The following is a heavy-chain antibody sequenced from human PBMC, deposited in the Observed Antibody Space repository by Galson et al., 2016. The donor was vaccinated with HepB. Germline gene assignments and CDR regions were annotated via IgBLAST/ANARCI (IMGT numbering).Heavy chain of an antibody. V-gene: IGHV3-30*18. CDR3: AKGQQLAYFDY. CDR2: VSFNGKVQ. D-gene: IGHD6-13*01. J-gene: IGHJ4*02. Sequence: SLRLSCAASGFTFGDYGMHWVRLAPGKGPEWVGVVSFNGKVQYYADSVKGRFTISRDNSKNTLYLQMNSLRAEDTAVYYCAKGQQLAYFDYWGQGTLVTVSS. CDR1: GFTFGDYG.